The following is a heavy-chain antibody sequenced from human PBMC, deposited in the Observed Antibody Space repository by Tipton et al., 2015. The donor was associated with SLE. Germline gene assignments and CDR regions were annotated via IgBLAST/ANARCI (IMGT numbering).Heavy chain of an antibody. CDR1: GYSFSSHW. V-gene: IGHV5-51*03. Sequence: VQLVQSGAELKKPGESLNISCKCSGYSFSSHWIGWMRQSPGKGLEWMGIIFAGDSDSTISPSLEGQVTFSVDKSITTAYVHWSTLRASDTATYYCARVVRGGAFDVWGPGTMVTVSS. J-gene: IGHJ3*01. CDR2: IFAGDSDS. D-gene: IGHD4-23*01. CDR3: ARVVRGGAFDV.